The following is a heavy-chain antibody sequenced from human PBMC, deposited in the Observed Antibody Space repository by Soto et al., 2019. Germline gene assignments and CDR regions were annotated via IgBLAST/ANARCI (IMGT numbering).Heavy chain of an antibody. CDR2: IVSDGSAK. CDR3: ARDDAFGNENGFDI. V-gene: IGHV3-33*01. Sequence: ESGGGVVQPGRSLRLSCAASGFPFSTYGFHWVRQAPGKGLEWVAVIVSDGSAKYHADSVEGRFPISRDNSKDTLYMQMNSLRAEDTAVYYCARDDAFGNENGFDIWGQGTMVTVSS. D-gene: IGHD1-1*01. J-gene: IGHJ3*02. CDR1: GFPFSTYG.